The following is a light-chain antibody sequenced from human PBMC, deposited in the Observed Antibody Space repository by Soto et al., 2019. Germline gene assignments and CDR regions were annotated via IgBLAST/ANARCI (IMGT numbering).Light chain of an antibody. CDR3: QQHTNWPLT. CDR1: QSVGSF. Sequence: ETVLTQSPATLSLSPGEGATLSCRASQSVGSFLAWYQQKPGQAPRLLIYDASNRATGIPARFSGSGSGTDFTLTISSLEPEDFAVYYCQQHTNWPLTFGGGTKVEIK. J-gene: IGKJ4*01. V-gene: IGKV3-11*01. CDR2: DAS.